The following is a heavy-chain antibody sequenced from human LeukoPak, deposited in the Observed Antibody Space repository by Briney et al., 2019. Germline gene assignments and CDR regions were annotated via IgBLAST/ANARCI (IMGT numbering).Heavy chain of an antibody. CDR2: IYTSGST. Sequence: SETLSLTCTVSGGSISSYYWSWIRQPPGKGLEWIGYIYTSGSTNYNPSLKSRVTISVDTSKNQFSLKLSSVTAADAAVYYCARHGASYYDSSGYYYRMSAFDIWGQGTIVTVSS. J-gene: IGHJ3*02. CDR3: ARHGASYYDSSGYYYRMSAFDI. D-gene: IGHD3-22*01. V-gene: IGHV4-4*09. CDR1: GGSISSYY.